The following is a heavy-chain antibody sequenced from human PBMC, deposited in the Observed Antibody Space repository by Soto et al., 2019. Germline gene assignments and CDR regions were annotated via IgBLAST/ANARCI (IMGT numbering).Heavy chain of an antibody. CDR3: AKKEGYSNTWYYFDY. J-gene: IGHJ4*02. CDR2: ISYDGSNK. Sequence: GGSLRLSCASSGFTFSSYAMHLVRQAPGKGLEWVAVISYDGSNKYYADSVKGRFTISRDNSKNTLYLHMNDLRADDTAVYYCAKKEGYSNTWYYFDYWGQGTLVTVSS. D-gene: IGHD4-4*01. CDR1: GFTFSSYA. V-gene: IGHV3-30-3*02.